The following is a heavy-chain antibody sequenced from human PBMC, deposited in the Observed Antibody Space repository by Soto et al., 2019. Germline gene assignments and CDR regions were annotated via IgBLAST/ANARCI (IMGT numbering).Heavy chain of an antibody. CDR2: ISSSGDIT. J-gene: IGHJ4*02. CDR1: GFTFSDYA. Sequence: EVQLLESGGGLVQPGGSLRLSCAASGFTFSDYAMSWVRQAPGKGPEWISTISSSGDITSYANAVKGRFTISRDNSRSTLYLQMNSRRADDTAVYYCTKRTAVTTGDFDYWGQGTLVTVSS. CDR3: TKRTAVTTGDFDY. V-gene: IGHV3-23*01. D-gene: IGHD4-17*01.